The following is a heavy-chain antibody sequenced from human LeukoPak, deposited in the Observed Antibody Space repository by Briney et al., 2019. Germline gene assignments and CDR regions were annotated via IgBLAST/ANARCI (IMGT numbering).Heavy chain of an antibody. CDR2: LSGRSNSI. D-gene: IGHD3-22*01. CDR3: ARDFRYQDSSGYYSFDC. CDR1: GDSISTNEW. J-gene: IGHJ4*02. Sequence: GTLSLTCSVSGDSISTNEWWSWVRQAPGKGLEWVSYLSGRSNSIYYAESVKGRFTISRDNAKNSLYLQMNSLRDEDTAVYYCARDFRYQDSSGYYSFDCWGQGTLVTVSS. V-gene: IGHV3-48*02.